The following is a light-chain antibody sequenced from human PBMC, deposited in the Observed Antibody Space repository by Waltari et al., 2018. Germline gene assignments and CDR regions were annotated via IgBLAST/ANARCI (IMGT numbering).Light chain of an antibody. V-gene: IGKV3-20*01. Sequence: EIVLTQSPGTLSLSPGERAALTCRASQNIYKNFLDWFQQKPGQAPRLLIYNSSSRATGIPDRFSGSGSGTDFTLTIIRLEPEDFAVYYCQQYGNSRGSFGQGTKLEIK. CDR1: QNIYKNF. CDR2: NSS. CDR3: QQYGNSRGS. J-gene: IGKJ2*03.